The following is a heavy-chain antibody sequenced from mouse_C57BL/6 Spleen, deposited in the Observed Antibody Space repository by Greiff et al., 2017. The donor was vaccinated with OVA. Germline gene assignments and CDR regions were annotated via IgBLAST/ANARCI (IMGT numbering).Heavy chain of an antibody. D-gene: IGHD1-1*01. CDR2: IYPGSGST. CDR1: GYTFTSYW. J-gene: IGHJ4*01. V-gene: IGHV1-55*01. CDR3: ARRATTVVAKNAMDY. Sequence: VKLQQPGAELVKPGASVKMSCKASGYTFTSYWITWVKQRPGQGLEWIGDIYPGSGSTNYNEKFKSKATLTVDTSSSTAYMQLSSLTSEDSAVYYCARRATTVVAKNAMDYWGQGTSVTVSS.